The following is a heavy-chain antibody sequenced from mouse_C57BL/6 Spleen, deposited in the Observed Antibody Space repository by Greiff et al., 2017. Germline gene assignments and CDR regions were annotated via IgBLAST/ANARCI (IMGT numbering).Heavy chain of an antibody. CDR1: GFTFSDYG. CDR2: ISSGSSTI. CDR3: ARRSNGDYAMDY. Sequence: EVKLVESGGGLVKPGGSLKLSCAASGFTFSDYGMHWVRQAPEKGLEWVAYISSGSSTIYYADTVKGRFTISRDNAKNTLFLQMTSLRSEDTAMYYCARRSNGDYAMDYWGQGTSVTVSS. V-gene: IGHV5-17*01. J-gene: IGHJ4*01. D-gene: IGHD2-5*01.